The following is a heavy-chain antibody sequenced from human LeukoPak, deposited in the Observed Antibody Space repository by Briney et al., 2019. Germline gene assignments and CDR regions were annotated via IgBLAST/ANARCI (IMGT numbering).Heavy chain of an antibody. CDR1: GYSISSGYY. V-gene: IGHV4-38-2*02. CDR2: IYHSGST. Sequence: SETLSLTCTVSGYSISSGYYWGWIRQPPGKGLEWIGSIYHSGSTYYNPSLKSRVTISVDTSKNQFSLKLSSVTAADTAVYYCARDHSPLNYYHSSEDAFDIWGQGTKVTVSS. J-gene: IGHJ3*02. CDR3: ARDHSPLNYYHSSEDAFDI. D-gene: IGHD3-22*01.